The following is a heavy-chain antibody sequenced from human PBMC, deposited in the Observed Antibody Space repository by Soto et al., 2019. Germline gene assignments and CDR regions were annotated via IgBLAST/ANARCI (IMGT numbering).Heavy chain of an antibody. J-gene: IGHJ4*02. D-gene: IGHD3-3*01. CDR2: MSYDGSER. V-gene: IGHV3-30-3*01. CDR3: ARSLAIFGVVARFDY. Sequence: GGSLRLSCAASGYTFGDYAMHWVRQAPGKGLEWVAFMSYDGSERYYADSVKGRFSISRDNSKSTLYLQMNSLRAEDTAVYYCARSLAIFGVVARFDYWGQGTLVTVSS. CDR1: GYTFGDYA.